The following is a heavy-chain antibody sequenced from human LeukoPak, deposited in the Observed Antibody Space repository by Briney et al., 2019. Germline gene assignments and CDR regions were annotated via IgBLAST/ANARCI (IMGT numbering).Heavy chain of an antibody. CDR3: ARASSVGAITQEAFDY. D-gene: IGHD1-26*01. J-gene: IGHJ4*02. CDR1: GGSISSTYY. Sequence: SETPSLTCTVSGGSISSTYYWDWIRQPPGKGLEWIGSIYYSGTTYYNPSLKSRVTISVDTSKNQFSLKLSPVTAADTAVYYCARASSVGAITQEAFDYWGQGTLVTVSS. CDR2: IYYSGTT. V-gene: IGHV4-39*07.